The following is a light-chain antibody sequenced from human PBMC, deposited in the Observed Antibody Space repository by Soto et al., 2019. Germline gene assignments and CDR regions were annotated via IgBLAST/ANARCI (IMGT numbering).Light chain of an antibody. CDR2: EGN. V-gene: IGLV2-23*01. J-gene: IGLJ1*01. CDR1: SSDIGTYDY. CDR3: CSYAGSSPLYV. Sequence: QSVLTQPASVSGSPGQSITISCTGTSSDIGTYDYVSWYQQHPGKAPKLIIYEGNKRPSGVSNRFSGSKSGKTASLTISGLQAEDEGTYYCCSYAGSSPLYVFGTGTKVTVL.